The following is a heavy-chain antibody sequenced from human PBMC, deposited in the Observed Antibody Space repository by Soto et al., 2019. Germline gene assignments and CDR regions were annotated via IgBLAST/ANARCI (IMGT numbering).Heavy chain of an antibody. V-gene: IGHV3-23*01. D-gene: IGHD6-6*01. J-gene: IGHJ4*02. CDR1: GFTFSSYA. Sequence: EVQLLESGGGLVQPGGSLRLSCAASGFTFSSYAMSWVRQAPGKGLEWVSAISGSGGSTYYADSVKCRFTISRDNSKNTLYLQMTSLRAEDTAVYYCAKEVAARREADYWGQGTLVTVSS. CDR2: ISGSGGST. CDR3: AKEVAARREADY.